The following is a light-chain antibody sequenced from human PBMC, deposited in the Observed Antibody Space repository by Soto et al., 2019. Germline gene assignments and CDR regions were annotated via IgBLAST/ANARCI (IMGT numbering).Light chain of an antibody. CDR2: KEC. CDR3: HQYNSYPYT. V-gene: IGKV1-5*03. J-gene: IGKJ2*01. Sequence: DIQMTQSPSTLSASVGDRVTINCRASQSISSWLAWYQQKPGKAPKLLIYKECSLESGVPSRFSGSGSGTEFTLTISSLQPDDFATYYCHQYNSYPYTFGQGTKLEIK. CDR1: QSISSW.